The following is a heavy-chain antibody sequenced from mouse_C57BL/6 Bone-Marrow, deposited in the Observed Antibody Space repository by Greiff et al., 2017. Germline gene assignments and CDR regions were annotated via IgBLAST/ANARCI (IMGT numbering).Heavy chain of an antibody. D-gene: IGHD3-3*01. CDR1: GYAFTNYL. J-gene: IGHJ2*01. Sequence: VQLQQSGAELVRPGTSVKVSCKASGYAFTNYLIEWVKQRPGQGLEWIGVFDPGSGGTNYNEKFKGKATLTADKSSSTAYMQLSSLTSEDAAVYFCARWGGREYFDYWGQGTALTVSS. CDR3: ARWGGREYFDY. V-gene: IGHV1-54*01. CDR2: FDPGSGGT.